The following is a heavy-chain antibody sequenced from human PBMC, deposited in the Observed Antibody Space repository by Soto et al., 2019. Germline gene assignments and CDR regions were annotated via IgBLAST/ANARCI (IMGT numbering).Heavy chain of an antibody. CDR3: VRTSLVVAAATREDY. CDR2: INSDGSSA. CDR1: GFTFSSYW. D-gene: IGHD2-15*01. Sequence: EVQLVESGGGLVQPGESLRLSCAASGFTFSSYWMHWVRQAPGKVLVWVSPINSDGSSASYAGSVKGRFTISRDNAKNTLYVQMNSLRAEDTAVYYCVRTSLVVAAATREDYWGQGTLVTVSS. J-gene: IGHJ4*02. V-gene: IGHV3-74*01.